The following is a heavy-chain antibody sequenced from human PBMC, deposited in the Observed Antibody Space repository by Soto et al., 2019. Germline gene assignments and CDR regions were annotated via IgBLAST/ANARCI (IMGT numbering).Heavy chain of an antibody. J-gene: IGHJ6*02. CDR1: GFTFSSYG. CDR2: IWYDGSNK. Sequence: QVQLVESGGGVVQPGRSLRLSCAASGFTFSSYGMHWVRQAPGKGLERVAVIWYDGSNKYYADSVKGRFTISRDNSKNTLYLQMNSLRAEDTAVYYCGGSSAYYYYGMDVWGQGTTVTVSS. CDR3: GGSSAYYYYGMDV. V-gene: IGHV3-33*01. D-gene: IGHD6-6*01.